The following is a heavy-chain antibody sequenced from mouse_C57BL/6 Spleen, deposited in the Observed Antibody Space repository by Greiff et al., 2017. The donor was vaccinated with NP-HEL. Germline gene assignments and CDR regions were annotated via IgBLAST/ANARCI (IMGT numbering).Heavy chain of an antibody. CDR3: ARRELYYFDY. CDR2: FYPGDGDT. Sequence: QVQLKESGAELVKPGASVKISCKASGYAFSSYWMNWVKQRPGRGLEWIGQFYPGDGDTNYNGKFKGKATLTADKSSSTAYMQLSSLTSEDSAVYFCARRELYYFDYWGQGTTLTVSS. CDR1: GYAFSSYW. V-gene: IGHV1-80*01. J-gene: IGHJ2*01. D-gene: IGHD3-3*01.